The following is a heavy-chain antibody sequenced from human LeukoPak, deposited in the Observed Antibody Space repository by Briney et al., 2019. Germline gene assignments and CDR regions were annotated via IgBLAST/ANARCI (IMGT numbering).Heavy chain of an antibody. J-gene: IGHJ4*02. CDR3: ARGKLGGDFDY. CDR2: IYTSGST. D-gene: IGHD7-27*01. V-gene: IGHV4-61*02. Sequence: SETLSLTCTVSGGSNSSGSYYWSWIRQPAGEGLEWIGRIYTSGSTNYNPSLKSRVTISVDTSKNQFSLTLSSVAAADTAVYYCARGKLGGDFDYWGQGTLVTVSS. CDR1: GGSNSSGSYY.